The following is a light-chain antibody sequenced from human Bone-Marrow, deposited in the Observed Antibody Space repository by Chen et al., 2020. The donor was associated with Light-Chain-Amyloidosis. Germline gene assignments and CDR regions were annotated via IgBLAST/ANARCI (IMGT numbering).Light chain of an antibody. V-gene: IGLV3-25*03. Sequence: SYELTQPPSVSVSPGQPARITCSGDDLPTKYAYWYQQKPGQAPGLVTHRDTERPAGISERFSGSSSGTTATLTISGGQAEDEADYHCQSADSSGTYEVIFGGGTKLTVL. J-gene: IGLJ2*01. CDR3: QSADSSGTYEVI. CDR1: DLPTKY. CDR2: RDT.